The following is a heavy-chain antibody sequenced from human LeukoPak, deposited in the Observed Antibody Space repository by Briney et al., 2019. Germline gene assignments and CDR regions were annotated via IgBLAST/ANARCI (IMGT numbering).Heavy chain of an antibody. CDR3: ARGEPSYYYDSSALTDAFDI. Sequence: ASVKVSCKASGYTFTSYAMNWVRQAPGQGLEWMGWMNPNSGNTGYAQKFQGRVTITRNTSISTAYMELSSLRSEDTAVYYCARGEPSYYYDSSALTDAFDIWGQGTMVTVSS. J-gene: IGHJ3*02. CDR1: GYTFTSYA. D-gene: IGHD3-22*01. CDR2: MNPNSGNT. V-gene: IGHV1-8*03.